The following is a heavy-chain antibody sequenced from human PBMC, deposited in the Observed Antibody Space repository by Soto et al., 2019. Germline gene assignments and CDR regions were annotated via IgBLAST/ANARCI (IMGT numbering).Heavy chain of an antibody. CDR2: ISYDEIDK. V-gene: IGHV3-30-3*01. CDR1: GFTFSDYA. Sequence: GGSLRLSCAASGFTFSDYAMHWVRQAPGQGLEWVSVISYDEIDKYYADSVKGRFTISRDNAKNTLYLQMNSLRAEDTAVYYCARQYRGPESADYWGQGTLVTVSS. D-gene: IGHD5-12*01. J-gene: IGHJ4*02. CDR3: ARQYRGPESADY.